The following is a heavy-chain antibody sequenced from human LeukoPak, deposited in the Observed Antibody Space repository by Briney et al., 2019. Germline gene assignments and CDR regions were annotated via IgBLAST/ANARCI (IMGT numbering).Heavy chain of an antibody. D-gene: IGHD3-10*01. CDR3: ARDGDQVRGVAGTWYFDY. CDR2: ISAYNGNT. CDR1: GYTFPSHG. V-gene: IGHV1-18*01. J-gene: IGHJ4*02. Sequence: GASVKVSCKASGYTFPSHGISWVRQAPGQGLEWMGWISAYNGNTHYAQKLQGRVTMTTDTSTSTVYMELRSLRSDDTAVYYCARDGDQVRGVAGTWYFDYWGQGTLVTVSS.